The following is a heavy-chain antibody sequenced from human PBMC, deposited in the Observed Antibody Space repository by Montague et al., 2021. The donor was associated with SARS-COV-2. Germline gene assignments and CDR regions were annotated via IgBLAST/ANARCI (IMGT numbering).Heavy chain of an antibody. J-gene: IGHJ6*02. CDR3: ARFPHGSGSYNADYNYGMDV. Sequence: SETLSLTCVVYGGSFNDFYWSWIRQPPGKGLEWIGEVNFRGRTNYNPSLKSRATVSVDKSNNHFSLRLSSVTAADTAVYYYARFPHGSGSYNADYNYGMDVWGQGATVTVSS. D-gene: IGHD3-10*01. CDR2: VNFRGRT. CDR1: GGSFNDFY. V-gene: IGHV4-34*01.